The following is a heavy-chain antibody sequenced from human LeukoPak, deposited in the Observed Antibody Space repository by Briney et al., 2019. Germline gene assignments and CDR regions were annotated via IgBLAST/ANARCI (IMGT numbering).Heavy chain of an antibody. CDR2: IYYSGST. V-gene: IGHV4-59*01. D-gene: IGHD2/OR15-2a*01. J-gene: IGHJ3*02. CDR3: ARSSSPLSRRVDAFDI. Sequence: SETLSLTCTVSGGSISSYYWSWIRQPPGKGLEWIGYIYYSGSTNYNPSLKSRVTISVDTSKNQFSLKLSSVTAADTAVYYCARSSSPLSRRVDAFDIWGQGTMVIVSS. CDR1: GGSISSYY.